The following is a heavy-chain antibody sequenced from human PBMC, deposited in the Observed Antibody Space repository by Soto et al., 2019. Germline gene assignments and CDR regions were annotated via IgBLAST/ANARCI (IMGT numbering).Heavy chain of an antibody. CDR1: GFNVVMYG. Sequence: PGGSLRLSCTTSGFNVVMYGFHWVRQAPGKGLEWVASVWYDGSNEKYADSVKARFIMSRDNSKNTIYLQMDSLTVEDTAVYYCARVHSSSYHYFDYWGQGTVVTVSS. CDR3: ARVHSSSYHYFDY. D-gene: IGHD6-13*01. J-gene: IGHJ4*02. CDR2: VWYDGSNE. V-gene: IGHV3-33*01.